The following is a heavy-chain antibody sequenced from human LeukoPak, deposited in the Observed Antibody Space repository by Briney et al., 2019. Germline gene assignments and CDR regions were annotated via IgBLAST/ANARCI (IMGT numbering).Heavy chain of an antibody. V-gene: IGHV3-74*01. CDR1: GFAFSSYW. Sequence: GGSLRLSCAASGFAFSSYWMHWVRQAPGKGLVWVSRINSDGSSTSYADSVKGRFTISRDNAKNTLYLQMNSLRAEDTAVYYCARVRFGSSSIPFDYWGQGTLVTVSS. CDR2: INSDGSST. D-gene: IGHD6-19*01. CDR3: ARVRFGSSSIPFDY. J-gene: IGHJ4*02.